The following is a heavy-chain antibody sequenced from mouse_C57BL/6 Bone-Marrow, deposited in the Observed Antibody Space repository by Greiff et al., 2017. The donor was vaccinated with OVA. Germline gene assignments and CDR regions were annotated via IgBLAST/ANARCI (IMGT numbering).Heavy chain of an antibody. V-gene: IGHV14-3*01. CDR2: IVPATGNT. J-gene: IGHJ2*01. Sequence: EVQLQQSVAELVRPGASVKLSCTASGFNFTNTYMHWVKQRPEQGLEWIGRIVPATGNTKYAPKFQGKATITADTSSNTAYLQLSSLTSEDTAICYCAEGIRFYFDYWGQGTTLTVSS. CDR1: GFNFTNTY. CDR3: AEGIRFYFDY.